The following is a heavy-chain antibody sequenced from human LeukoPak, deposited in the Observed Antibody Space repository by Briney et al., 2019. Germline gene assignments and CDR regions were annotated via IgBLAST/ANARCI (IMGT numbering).Heavy chain of an antibody. CDR1: GFTFSSIA. CDR2: ISSNGGST. J-gene: IGHJ4*02. D-gene: IGHD1-20*01. V-gene: IGHV3-64*01. Sequence: AGSLRLSCAASGFTFSSIAMHWVRQAPGKGLEYVSAISSNGGSTYYANPVKGRFTISRDNSKNTLYLQMGSLRAEDMAVYYCARTPRITGSIDYWGQGTLVTVSS. CDR3: ARTPRITGSIDY.